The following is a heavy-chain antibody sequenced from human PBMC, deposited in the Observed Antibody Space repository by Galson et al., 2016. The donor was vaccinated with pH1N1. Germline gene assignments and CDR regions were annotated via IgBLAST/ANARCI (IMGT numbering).Heavy chain of an antibody. CDR3: ARWDYGDYVGWFDP. CDR2: INPIFGTA. Sequence: SVKVSCKASGGTFSSYGISWVRQAPGQGLEWMGRINPIFGTANNAQKFQGRVTITADESTTTAYMELSSLRYEDTAVYYCARWDYGDYVGWFDPWVQGTLVTVSS. V-gene: IGHV1-69*13. D-gene: IGHD4-17*01. J-gene: IGHJ5*02. CDR1: GGTFSSYG.